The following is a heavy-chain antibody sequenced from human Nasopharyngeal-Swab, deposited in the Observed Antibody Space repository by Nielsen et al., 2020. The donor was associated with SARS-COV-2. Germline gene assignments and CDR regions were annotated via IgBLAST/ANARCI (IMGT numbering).Heavy chain of an antibody. J-gene: IGHJ4*02. CDR1: GGSISSGDYY. D-gene: IGHD1-20*01. V-gene: IGHV3-23*01. CDR2: ISIGGST. CDR3: AKERPITGTTYGYDFDF. Sequence: GGSLRLSCTVSGGSISSGDYYWSWIRQGPGKGLEWVSAISIGGSTQYADSVKGRFTISRDNSKSTLHLQMNSLRVDDTAVYYCAKERPITGTTYGYDFDFWGRGTLVTVSS.